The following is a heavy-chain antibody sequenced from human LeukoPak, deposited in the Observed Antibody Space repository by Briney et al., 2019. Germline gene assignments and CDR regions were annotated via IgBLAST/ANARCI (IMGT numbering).Heavy chain of an antibody. CDR2: MNPNSGNT. D-gene: IGHD1-26*01. Sequence: ASVKVSCKPSGYTFSSCDINGVRQATGQGLEWIGWMNPNSGNTGYGQSFQGRVTMTRDNSISTAYMELSNLRSEDTAIYYCTRGYSGRRDYWGKGTLVTVSS. J-gene: IGHJ4*02. CDR3: TRGYSGRRDY. V-gene: IGHV1-8*01. CDR1: GYTFSSCD.